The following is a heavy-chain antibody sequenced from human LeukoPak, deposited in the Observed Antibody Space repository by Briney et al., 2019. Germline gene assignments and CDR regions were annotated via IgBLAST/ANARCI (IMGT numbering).Heavy chain of an antibody. Sequence: GASVKVSCKASGYTFCTYGISWVRQAPGHGLDWMAWISGYNGNTNYAQNLQDRVTVTTDTSTSTAYMDLRSLRSDDTAVYYCARDGYSSGHDAFDIWGQGTMVTVSS. V-gene: IGHV1-18*01. CDR1: GYTFCTYG. CDR3: ARDGYSSGHDAFDI. D-gene: IGHD2-15*01. CDR2: ISGYNGNT. J-gene: IGHJ3*02.